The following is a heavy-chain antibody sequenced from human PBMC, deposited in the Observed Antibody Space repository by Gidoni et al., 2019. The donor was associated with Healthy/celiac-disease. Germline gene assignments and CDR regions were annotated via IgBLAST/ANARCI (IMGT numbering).Heavy chain of an antibody. D-gene: IGHD3-3*01. V-gene: IGHV3-15*01. J-gene: IGHJ2*01. CDR3: TTGNYDFWSGYYSRVDWYFDL. CDR1: GFTFSNAW. CDR2: IKSKTDGGTT. Sequence: EVQLVESGGGLVKPGGSLRLSFAASGFTFSNAWMSLVRQAPGKGLEWVGRIKSKTDGGTTDYAAPVKGRFTISRDDSKNTLYLQMNSLKTEDTAVYYCTTGNYDFWSGYYSRVDWYFDLWGRGTLVTVSS.